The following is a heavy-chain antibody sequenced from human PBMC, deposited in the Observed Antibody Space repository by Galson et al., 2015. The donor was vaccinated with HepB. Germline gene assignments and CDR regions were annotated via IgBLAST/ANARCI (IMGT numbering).Heavy chain of an antibody. V-gene: IGHV3-23*01. D-gene: IGHD3-16*01. Sequence: SLRLSCAASGFTFSSYAMSWVRQAPGKGLEWVSAISGSGGSTYYADSVKGRFTISRDNSKNTLYLQMNSLRAEDTAVYYCAKGAVYDYVWGSPEFYFDYWGQGTLVTVSS. CDR2: ISGSGGST. CDR1: GFTFSSYA. J-gene: IGHJ4*02. CDR3: AKGAVYDYVWGSPEFYFDY.